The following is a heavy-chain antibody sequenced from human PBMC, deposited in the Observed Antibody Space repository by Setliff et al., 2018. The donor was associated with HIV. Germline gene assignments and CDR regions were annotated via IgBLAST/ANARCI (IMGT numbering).Heavy chain of an antibody. CDR2: MNHSGST. J-gene: IGHJ4*02. V-gene: IGHV4-34*01. Sequence: PSETLSLTCAVYGGSFSGYYWSWIRQPPGKGLEWIGEMNHSGSTNYNPSLKSRVTISVDTSKNHFSLKLRPVTAADTAVYYCAQLGMVDDFDYWGQGTLVTVSS. D-gene: IGHD1-1*01. CDR1: GGSFSGYY. CDR3: AQLGMVDDFDY.